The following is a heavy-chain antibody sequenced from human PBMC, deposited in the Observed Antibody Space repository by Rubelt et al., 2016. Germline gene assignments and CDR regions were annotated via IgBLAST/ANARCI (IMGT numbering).Heavy chain of an antibody. J-gene: IGHJ4*02. CDR3: ARDSGTYLFDY. V-gene: IGHV7-4-1*02. D-gene: IGHD1-26*01. Sequence: QVQLVQSGSELKKPGASVKVSCKASEYSFSSFGMHWVRQAPGQGLQWIGWINTNTADPTYAQDFTGRLVFSLDTSVSTAYLHISSLKAGDTGVYYCARDSGTYLFDYWGQGTLVTVSS. CDR1: EYSFSSFG. CDR2: INTNTADP.